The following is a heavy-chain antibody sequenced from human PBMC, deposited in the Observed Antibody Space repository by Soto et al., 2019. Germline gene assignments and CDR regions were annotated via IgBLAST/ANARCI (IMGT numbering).Heavy chain of an antibody. D-gene: IGHD3-10*01. J-gene: IGHJ5*02. CDR2: ISSSSSTI. CDR3: ARDDYPGFGELLGNWFDP. Sequence: EVQLVESGGGLVQPGGSLRLSCAASGFTFSSYSMNWVRQAPGKGLEWVSYISSSSSTIYYADSVKGRFTISRDNAKNSLYLQMNSLRAEDTAVYYCARDDYPGFGELLGNWFDPWGQGTLVTVSS. CDR1: GFTFSSYS. V-gene: IGHV3-48*01.